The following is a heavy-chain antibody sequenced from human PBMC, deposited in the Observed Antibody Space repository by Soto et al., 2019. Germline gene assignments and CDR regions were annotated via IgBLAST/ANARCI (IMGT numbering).Heavy chain of an antibody. J-gene: IGHJ3*01. CDR3: ARRKKNARIVAVNAADFGGFNAFDV. CDR1: GGTFSSYA. D-gene: IGHD2-21*01. CDR2: IIPMFGTL. V-gene: IGHV1-69*01. Sequence: QIQLVQSGAEIKKPGSSVKVSCKASGGTFSSYAISWVRQAPGQGLEWMGGIIPMFGTLKYAQTFQGRVTITADDSTSTVYMDLSSLRSGDTATYFCARRKKNARIVAVNAADFGGFNAFDVWGQGTDVIVSS.